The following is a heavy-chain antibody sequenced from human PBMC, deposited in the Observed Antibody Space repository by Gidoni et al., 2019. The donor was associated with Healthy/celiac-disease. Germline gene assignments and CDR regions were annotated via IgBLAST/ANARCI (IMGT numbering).Heavy chain of an antibody. CDR1: GFTFSSYA. CDR3: ARADYDYVWGSYRYTGRFDP. J-gene: IGHJ5*02. D-gene: IGHD3-16*02. CDR2: ISYDGSNK. V-gene: IGHV3-30-3*01. Sequence: QVQLVESGGAVVPPGRSRRVSCAASGFTFSSYALHWVRQAPGKGLEWVAVISYDGSNKYYADSVKGRFTISRDNSKNTLYLQMNSLRAEDTAVYYCARADYDYVWGSYRYTGRFDPWGQGTLVTVSS.